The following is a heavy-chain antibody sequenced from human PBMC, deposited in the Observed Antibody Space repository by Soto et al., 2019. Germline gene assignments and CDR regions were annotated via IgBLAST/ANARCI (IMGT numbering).Heavy chain of an antibody. CDR1: GYIFTGYY. CDR3: ARGAGVTTDRQPSHDY. Sequence: ASVKVSCKASGYIFTGYYIHWVRQAPGQGLEWMGWINPNSGGTNYAQKFQGRVTMTRDTSVSTAYMDLSRLRSDDTAVYYCARGAGVTTDRQPSHDYWGQGPLVTVSS. CDR2: INPNSGGT. J-gene: IGHJ4*02. D-gene: IGHD4-17*01. V-gene: IGHV1-2*02.